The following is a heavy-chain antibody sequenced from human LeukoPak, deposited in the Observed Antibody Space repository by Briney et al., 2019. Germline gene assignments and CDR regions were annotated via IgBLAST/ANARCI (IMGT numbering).Heavy chain of an antibody. J-gene: IGHJ4*02. V-gene: IGHV3-74*01. D-gene: IGHD1-26*01. Sequence: TGGSLRLSCAASGFTFSRYWMHWVRQAPGKGLVWVSCIRSDGSTTSIADPAKGRFTISRDNAKNTVYLQMNSLRAEDTAVYYCVRDNRSYNFDYWGQGTLVTVSS. CDR2: IRSDGSTT. CDR1: GFTFSRYW. CDR3: VRDNRSYNFDY.